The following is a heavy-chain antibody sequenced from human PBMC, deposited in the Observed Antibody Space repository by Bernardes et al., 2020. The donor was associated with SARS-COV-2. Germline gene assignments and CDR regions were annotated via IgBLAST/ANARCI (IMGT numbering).Heavy chain of an antibody. D-gene: IGHD6-13*01. Sequence: WGSLRLSCVASAFTFSSYSMSWVRQAPGKGLEWVSGIRGSAGRTSSPDSAKGRFTTSRDNSKNTVYLQMNSLRAEDTAVYYCAKDLGYSSSAKDYYFVMDVWGLGTTVTVSS. J-gene: IGHJ6*02. CDR2: IRGSAGRT. V-gene: IGHV3-23*01. CDR3: AKDLGYSSSAKDYYFVMDV. CDR1: AFTFSSYS.